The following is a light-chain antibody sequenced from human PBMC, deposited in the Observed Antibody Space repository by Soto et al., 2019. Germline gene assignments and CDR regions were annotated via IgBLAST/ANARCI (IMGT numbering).Light chain of an antibody. Sequence: LTQPPSASGSPGQSVTISCTGTTSDIGAYNYVSWYQQRPGKAPKLIIYEVTRRPSGVPDRIFGSKSYTTASLTVSGLQAEDEADYYCSSFAGTNSFVFGTGTKVTVL. CDR2: EVT. J-gene: IGLJ1*01. CDR1: TSDIGAYNY. CDR3: SSFAGTNSFV. V-gene: IGLV2-8*01.